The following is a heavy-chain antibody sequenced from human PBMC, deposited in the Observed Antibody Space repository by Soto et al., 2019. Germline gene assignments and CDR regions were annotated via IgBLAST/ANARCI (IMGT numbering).Heavy chain of an antibody. D-gene: IGHD5-12*01. Sequence: SETLSLTCTVSGGSISSGDYYWSWIRQPPGKGLEWIGYIYYSGSTYYNPSLKSRVTISVDTSKNQFSLKLSSVTAADTAVYYCARDRANSGYDLCWFDPWGQGTLVTVSS. CDR2: IYYSGST. J-gene: IGHJ5*02. CDR1: GGSISSGDYY. CDR3: ARDRANSGYDLCWFDP. V-gene: IGHV4-30-4*01.